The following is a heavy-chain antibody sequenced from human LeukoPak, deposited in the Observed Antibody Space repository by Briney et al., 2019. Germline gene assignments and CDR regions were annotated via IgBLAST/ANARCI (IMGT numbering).Heavy chain of an antibody. CDR3: ARALPAASIDY. J-gene: IGHJ4*02. CDR2: INHSGST. D-gene: IGHD2-2*01. CDR1: GGSINSGGYY. V-gene: IGHV4-34*01. Sequence: SETLSLTCTVSGGSINSGGYYWSWIRQPPGKGLEWIGEINHSGSTNYNPSLKSRVTISVDTSKNQFSLKLSSVTAADTAVYYCARALPAASIDYWGQGTLVTVSS.